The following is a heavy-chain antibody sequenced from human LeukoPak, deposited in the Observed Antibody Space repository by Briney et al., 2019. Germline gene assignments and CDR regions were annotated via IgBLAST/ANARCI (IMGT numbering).Heavy chain of an antibody. V-gene: IGHV3-7*01. Sequence: GGSLRLSCAASGFTFSDYWMQWVRQAPGKGLEWVANINYHGSDKYLVDSVKGRFTISRDNAKNSLFLKMNSLRDEDTAVYYCTRGDPDYWGQGTLVTVSS. CDR3: TRGDPDY. D-gene: IGHD2-21*02. CDR1: GFTFSDYW. J-gene: IGHJ4*02. CDR2: INYHGSDK.